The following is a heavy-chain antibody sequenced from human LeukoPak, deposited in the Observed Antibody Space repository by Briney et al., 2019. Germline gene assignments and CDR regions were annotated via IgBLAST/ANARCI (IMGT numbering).Heavy chain of an antibody. CDR3: ARMIWGDYYFDY. CDR2: IDWDDDK. D-gene: IGHD3-16*01. Sequence: ESGPALVKPTEPLTLTCTFSGFSLSTSGMRVSWIRQPPGKALEWLARIDWDDDKFYSTSLRPRLTISKDTSKNQVVLTMTKMDPVDTATYYCARMIWGDYYFDYWGQGTLVTVSS. V-gene: IGHV2-70*04. J-gene: IGHJ4*02. CDR1: GFSLSTSGMR.